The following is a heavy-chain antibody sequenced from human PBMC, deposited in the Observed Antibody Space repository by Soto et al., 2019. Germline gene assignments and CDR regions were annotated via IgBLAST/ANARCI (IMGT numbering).Heavy chain of an antibody. CDR1: GDSVTRNSAA. Sequence: SQTHSLTCAITGDSVTRNSAAWHWIRQSPSRGLEWLGRTYYRSKWYNDYAVSVKSRITINPDTSKNQFSLQLNSVTPEDTAVYYCAREGGYYYYYMDVWGKGTTVTVSS. CDR3: AREGGYYYYYMDV. V-gene: IGHV6-1*01. D-gene: IGHD3-16*01. J-gene: IGHJ6*03. CDR2: TYYRSKWYN.